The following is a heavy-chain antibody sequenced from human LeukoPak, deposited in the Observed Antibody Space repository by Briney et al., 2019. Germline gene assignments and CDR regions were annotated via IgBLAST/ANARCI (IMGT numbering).Heavy chain of an antibody. CDR2: INQDGSEK. CDR1: GLTFRSFW. CDR3: ARERDGRFFDY. Sequence: GGSLRLSCAVSGLTFRSFWMSWVRQAPGKGLEWVANINQDGSEKYFVDSVRGRFTISRDNSKNSLHLQMNTLGAEDTALYYCARERDGRFFDYWGQGTLVTVSS. J-gene: IGHJ4*02. D-gene: IGHD5-24*01. V-gene: IGHV3-7*01.